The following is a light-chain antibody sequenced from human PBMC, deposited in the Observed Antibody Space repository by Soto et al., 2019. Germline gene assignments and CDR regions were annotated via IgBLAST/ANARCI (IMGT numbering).Light chain of an antibody. CDR3: QSYDSSLSGWV. V-gene: IGLV1-40*01. J-gene: IGLJ3*02. CDR1: SYNIGAGYD. Sequence: QSVLTQPHSVSGAPGQRVTISCTGSSYNIGAGYDVHWYQQLPGTAPKLLIYGNSNRPSGVPDRFSGSKSGTSASLAITGLRAEDEADYYCQSYDSSLSGWVFGGGTKLTVL. CDR2: GNS.